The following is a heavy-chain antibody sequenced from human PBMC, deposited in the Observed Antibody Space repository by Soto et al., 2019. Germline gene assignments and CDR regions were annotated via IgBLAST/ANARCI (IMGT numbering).Heavy chain of an antibody. CDR1: GGSFSGYY. V-gene: IGHV4-34*01. J-gene: IGHJ4*02. D-gene: IGHD6-13*01. Sequence: SETLSLTCAVYGGSFSGYYWTWIRQPPGTGLEWIGEINHSGSTNYNPSPKSRVTISVDTSKNQFSLKLTSVTVADTAVYYCATRDSSRFYWGQGTLVTVFS. CDR2: INHSGST. CDR3: ATRDSSRFY.